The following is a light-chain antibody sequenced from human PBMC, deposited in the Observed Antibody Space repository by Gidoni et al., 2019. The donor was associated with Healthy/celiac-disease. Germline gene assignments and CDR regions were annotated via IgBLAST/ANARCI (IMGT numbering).Light chain of an antibody. CDR2: KDS. J-gene: IGLJ3*02. CDR1: ALPKQY. V-gene: IGLV3-25*02. CDR3: QSADSSGTYQV. Sequence: SYELTQPPSVSVSPGQTARLTCSGDALPKQYAYWYQQKPGQAPVLVIYKDSERPSGIPERCSGSSSGTTVTLTISGGQAEDEADYYCQSADSSGTYQVFGGGTKLTVL.